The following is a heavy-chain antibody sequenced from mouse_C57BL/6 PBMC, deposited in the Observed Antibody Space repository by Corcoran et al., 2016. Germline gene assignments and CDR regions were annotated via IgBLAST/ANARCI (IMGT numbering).Heavy chain of an antibody. J-gene: IGHJ1*03. CDR2: INTYSGVP. D-gene: IGHD1-1*01. CDR1: GYTFTTYG. Sequence: QIQLVQSGPELKKPGETVKISCKASGYTFTTYGMSWVKQAPGKGLKWMGWINTYSGVPTYADDFKGRFAFSLETSASTAYLQINNLKNEDTATYCCARRDYYGSSYRWYLDVWGTGTTVTVSS. CDR3: ARRDYYGSSYRWYLDV. V-gene: IGHV9-3*01.